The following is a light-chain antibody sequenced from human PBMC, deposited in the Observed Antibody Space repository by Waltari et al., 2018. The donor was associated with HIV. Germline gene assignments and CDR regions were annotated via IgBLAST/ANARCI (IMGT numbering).Light chain of an antibody. V-gene: IGKV4-1*01. J-gene: IGKJ4*01. CDR3: QQYYSLPLT. CDR2: LAA. CDR1: QSVLYDSNNKNY. Sequence: DIVVTQSPDSLVVSLGVRATINCKSSQSVLYDSNNKNYLTWYQQKPGQPPNLLIHLAATLESGVPDRFSGSGSGTDFTLTISSLQAEDVAVYYCQQYYSLPLTVGGGTKVEIK.